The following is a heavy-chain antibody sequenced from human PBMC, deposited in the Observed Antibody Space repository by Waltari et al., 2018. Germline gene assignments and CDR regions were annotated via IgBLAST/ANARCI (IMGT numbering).Heavy chain of an antibody. CDR1: GYSISSGYY. CDR2: ICHSGST. CDR3: ARDTPAPRITGATSVDY. J-gene: IGHJ4*02. V-gene: IGHV4-38-2*02. D-gene: IGHD1-20*01. Sequence: QVQLQESGPGLVKPSETLSLTCAVSGYSISSGYYWGWIRQPPGKGLEWIGRICHSGSTFYNPSLKSRVTISVDTSKNQFSLKLSSVTAADTAVYYCARDTPAPRITGATSVDYWGQGTLVTVSS.